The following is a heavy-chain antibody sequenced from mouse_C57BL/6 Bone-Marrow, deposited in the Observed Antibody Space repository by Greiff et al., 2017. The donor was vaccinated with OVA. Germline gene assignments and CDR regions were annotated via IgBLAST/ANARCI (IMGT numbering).Heavy chain of an antibody. V-gene: IGHV1-53*01. D-gene: IGHD2-3*01. CDR2: INPRNGGT. Sequence: QVQLQQSGTELVKPGASVKLSCKASGYTFTSYWIHWVKQRPGQGLEWIGNINPRNGGTDYSEKFKSKATLTVDKSSSTAYMQLSSLSSEESAVYYCARGWLAYAMDYWGQGTSVTVSA. CDR1: GYTFTSYW. CDR3: ARGWLAYAMDY. J-gene: IGHJ4*01.